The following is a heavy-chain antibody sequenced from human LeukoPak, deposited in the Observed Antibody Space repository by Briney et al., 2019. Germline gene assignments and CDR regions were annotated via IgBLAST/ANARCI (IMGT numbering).Heavy chain of an antibody. CDR2: IDGSGITT. CDR3: ARDLVRGVNHYYYYYGMDV. Sequence: GGSLRLSCAASGFTFSSYAMSWVRQAPGKGLEWVSAIDGSGITTYYADSVKGRFTISRDNSKNTLYLQMNSLRAEDTAVYYCARDLVRGVNHYYYYYGMDVWGQGTTVTVSS. CDR1: GFTFSSYA. J-gene: IGHJ6*02. V-gene: IGHV3-23*01. D-gene: IGHD3-10*01.